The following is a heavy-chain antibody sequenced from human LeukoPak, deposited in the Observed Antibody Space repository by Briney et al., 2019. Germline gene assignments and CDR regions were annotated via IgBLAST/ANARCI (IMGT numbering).Heavy chain of an antibody. CDR1: GYSISTSYY. CDR3: ARYKDGYNYYFNP. CDR2: IFNSGST. D-gene: IGHD5-18*01. V-gene: IGHV4-38-2*02. J-gene: IGHJ4*02. Sequence: SETLSLTCTVSGYSISTSYYWGWVRQPPGKGLEWIGSIFNSGSTYYNPSLKSRVTISVDLSKNQFSLKLSSVTAADTALYYCARYKDGYNYYFNPWGQGILVSVSS.